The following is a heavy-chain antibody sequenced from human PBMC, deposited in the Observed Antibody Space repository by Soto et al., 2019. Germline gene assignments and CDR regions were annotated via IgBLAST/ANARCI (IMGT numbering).Heavy chain of an antibody. V-gene: IGHV4-4*02. J-gene: IGHJ6*03. CDR3: ARAGGDYGNYYYYMDV. Sequence: TLSLTCAVSSGSISSSNWWSWVRQPPGKWLEWIGEIYHSGSTNYNPSLKSRVTISVDKSKNQFSLKLSSVTAADTAVYYCARAGGDYGNYYYYMDVWGKGTTVTVSS. CDR2: IYHSGST. CDR1: SGSISSSNW. D-gene: IGHD4-17*01.